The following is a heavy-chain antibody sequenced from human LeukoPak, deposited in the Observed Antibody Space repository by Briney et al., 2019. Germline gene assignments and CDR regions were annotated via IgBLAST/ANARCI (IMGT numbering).Heavy chain of an antibody. J-gene: IGHJ4*02. V-gene: IGHV1-2*02. CDR1: GYTFTCYY. CDR3: ARVLASDDFWSGYLPFDY. D-gene: IGHD3-3*01. CDR2: INPNSGGT. Sequence: GASVQVSCKASGYTFTCYYMHWVRPAPGQGREWMGWINPNSGGTNYAQKFQGRVTMTRDTSISTAYMELSRLRSDDTAVYYCARVLASDDFWSGYLPFDYWGQGTLVTVSS.